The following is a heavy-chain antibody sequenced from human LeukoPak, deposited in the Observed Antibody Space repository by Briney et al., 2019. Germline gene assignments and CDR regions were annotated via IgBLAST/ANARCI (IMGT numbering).Heavy chain of an antibody. CDR1: GGTFSSYA. D-gene: IGHD4-17*01. CDR2: IIPIFGTA. V-gene: IGHV1-69*13. CDR3: ARDSFYGDYGWYFDL. Sequence: GASVKVSCTASGGTFSSYAISWVRQAPGQGLEWMGGIIPIFGTANYAQKFQGRVTITADESTSTAYMELSSLRSEDTAVYYCARDSFYGDYGWYFDLWGRGTLVTVSS. J-gene: IGHJ2*01.